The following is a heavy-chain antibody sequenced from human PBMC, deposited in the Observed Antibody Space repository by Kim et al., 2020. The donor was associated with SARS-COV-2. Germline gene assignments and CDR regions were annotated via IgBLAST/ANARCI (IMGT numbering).Heavy chain of an antibody. J-gene: IGHJ4*02. CDR2: IGMYGRKI. D-gene: IGHD3-16*01. V-gene: IGHV3-48*04. CDR3: ARDGGVSGLFDY. CDR1: GFNFATWS. Sequence: GGSLRLSCVGSGFNFATWSMSWVRQAPGKGLEWVSYIGMYGRKIYYADSVKGRFTISRDTAKNEVYLQMSSLRAEDTAVYYCARDGGVSGLFDYWGQGALGTVS.